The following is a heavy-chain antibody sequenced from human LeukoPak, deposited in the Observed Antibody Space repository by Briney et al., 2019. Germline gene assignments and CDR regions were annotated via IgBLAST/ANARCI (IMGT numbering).Heavy chain of an antibody. CDR2: TYYRSKWYN. J-gene: IGHJ6*02. CDR3: ARESGWFPGFDYYYGMDV. CDR1: GDSVSSNSAA. Sequence: SQTLSLTCAISGDSVSSNSAAWNWIRQSPSRGLEWLGRTYYRSKWYNDYAVSVKSRITINPDTSKNQFSLQLNSVTPEDTAVYYCARESGWFPGFDYYYGMDVWGQGTTVTVSS. D-gene: IGHD6-19*01. V-gene: IGHV6-1*01.